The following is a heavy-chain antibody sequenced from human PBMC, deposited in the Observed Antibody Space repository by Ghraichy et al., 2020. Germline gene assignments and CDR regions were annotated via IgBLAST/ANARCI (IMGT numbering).Heavy chain of an antibody. D-gene: IGHD2-2*01. CDR3: ASRDIVVVPAAKYFDY. J-gene: IGHJ4*02. V-gene: IGHV4-34*01. CDR1: GGSFSGYY. CDR2: INHSGST. Sequence: SETLSLTCAVYGGSFSGYYWSWIRQPPGKGLEWIGEINHSGSTNYNPSLKSRVTISVDTSKNQFSLKLSSVTAADTAVYYCASRDIVVVPAAKYFDYWGQGTLVTVSS.